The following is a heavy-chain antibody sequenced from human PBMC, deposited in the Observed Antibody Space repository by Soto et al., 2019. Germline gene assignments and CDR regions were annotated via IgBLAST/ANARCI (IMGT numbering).Heavy chain of an antibody. Sequence: GGSERLSCAAAGVTVSSYAMHWVRQDPGKGLEWVAVISYDGSNEFYADSVKGRFTISRDNSKNTLYLQMNSLRAEDTAVDYCALEYAAAPRTSHFDYGSLVTLFTVS. J-gene: IGHJ4*02. CDR2: ISYDGSNE. V-gene: IGHV3-30-3*01. CDR1: GVTVSSYA. D-gene: IGHD6-13*01. CDR3: ALEYAAAPRTSHFDY.